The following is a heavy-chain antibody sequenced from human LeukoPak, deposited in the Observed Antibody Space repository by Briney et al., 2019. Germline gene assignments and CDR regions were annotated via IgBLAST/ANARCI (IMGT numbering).Heavy chain of an antibody. D-gene: IGHD5-18*01. J-gene: IGHJ4*02. V-gene: IGHV3-48*03. CDR2: ISSSGSTI. CDR3: AREGLYNYGYVYGY. CDR1: GFTFSSYE. Sequence: GGSLRLSCAASGFTFSSYEMNWVRQAPGKGLEWVSCISSSGSTIYYADSVKGRFTISRDNAKNSLYLQMNSLRAEDTAVYFCAREGLYNYGYVYGYWGQGTLVTVSS.